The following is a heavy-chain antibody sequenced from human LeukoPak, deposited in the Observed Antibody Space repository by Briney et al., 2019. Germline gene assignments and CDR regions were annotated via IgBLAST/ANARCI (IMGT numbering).Heavy chain of an antibody. D-gene: IGHD1-26*01. V-gene: IGHV3-43*02. CDR2: ISGDGGST. J-gene: IGHJ4*02. CDR3: AKDIVYYNQVDY. CDR1: GFTFDDYA. Sequence: GGSLRLSCAASGFTFDDYAMHWVRPAPGKGLEWVSLISGDGGSTYHEDSVKGRYTISRDNSKNSLYLQMNSLRTEDTALYYCAKDIVYYNQVDYWGQGTLVTVSS.